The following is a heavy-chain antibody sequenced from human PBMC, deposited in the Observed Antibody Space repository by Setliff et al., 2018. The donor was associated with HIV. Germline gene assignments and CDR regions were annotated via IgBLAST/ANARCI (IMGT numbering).Heavy chain of an antibody. V-gene: IGHV4-4*07. CDR2: VSSRGDT. CDR3: ARAAAGNTGPFDL. Sequence: SETLYLTCTVSDSGTYYWSWIRQPAGKGLEWIGRVSSRGDTNYNPSLKSRVTMSVDTSKNQFSLKLTSVTASDTAVYYCARAAAGNTGPFDLWGQGSPVTVSS. CDR1: DSGTYY. J-gene: IGHJ4*02. D-gene: IGHD4-17*01.